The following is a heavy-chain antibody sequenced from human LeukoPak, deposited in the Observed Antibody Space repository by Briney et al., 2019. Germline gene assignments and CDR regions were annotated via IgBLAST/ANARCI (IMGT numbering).Heavy chain of an antibody. CDR1: GFTFSSYG. J-gene: IGHJ3*02. D-gene: IGHD3-22*01. Sequence: GGSLRLSRAASGFTFSSYGMLWVRQAPGKGLERVAVISYDGSNKYYADSVKGRFTISRDNSKNTLYLQMNSLRAEDTAVYYCAKVPYYYDSSGYWDAFDIWGQGTMVTVSS. V-gene: IGHV3-30*18. CDR2: ISYDGSNK. CDR3: AKVPYYYDSSGYWDAFDI.